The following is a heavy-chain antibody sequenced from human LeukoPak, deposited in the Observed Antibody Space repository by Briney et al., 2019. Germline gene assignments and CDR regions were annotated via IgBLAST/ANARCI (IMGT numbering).Heavy chain of an antibody. Sequence: PGGSLRLSCAASGFTVSSNYMSWVRQAPGKGLEWVSVIYSGGSTYYADSVKGRFTISRDNSKNTLYLQMNSLRAEDTAVYYCARDDQGSSWYLGHSDAFDIWGQGTMVTVSS. CDR3: ARDDQGSSWYLGHSDAFDI. D-gene: IGHD6-13*01. CDR1: GFTVSSNY. J-gene: IGHJ3*02. CDR2: IYSGGST. V-gene: IGHV3-66*01.